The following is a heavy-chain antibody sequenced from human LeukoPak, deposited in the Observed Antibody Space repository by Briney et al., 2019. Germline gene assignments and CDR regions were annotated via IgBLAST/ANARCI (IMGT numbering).Heavy chain of an antibody. CDR2: IYYSGST. D-gene: IGHD2-2*02. CDR3: AVYCSSTSCYISEDFDY. J-gene: IGHJ4*02. Sequence: PSETLSLTCTVSGGSISSSSYYWGWIRQPPGKGLEWIGSIYYSGSTYYNPSLKSRVTISVDPSKNQFSLKLSSVTAADTAVYYCAVYCSSTSCYISEDFDYWGQGTLVAVSS. V-gene: IGHV4-39*01. CDR1: GGSISSSSYY.